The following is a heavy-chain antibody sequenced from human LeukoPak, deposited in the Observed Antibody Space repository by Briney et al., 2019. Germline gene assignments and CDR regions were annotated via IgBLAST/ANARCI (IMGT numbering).Heavy chain of an antibody. Sequence: ASVKVSCKASGYTFTSYGISGVRQAPGQGLEWMGWISAYNGDTNYAQKLQGRVTMTTDTSTSTAYMELRSLRSDDTAVYYCARGIAVAGWFDPWGQGTLVTVSS. CDR1: GYTFTSYG. J-gene: IGHJ5*02. CDR2: ISAYNGDT. V-gene: IGHV1-18*01. CDR3: ARGIAVAGWFDP. D-gene: IGHD6-19*01.